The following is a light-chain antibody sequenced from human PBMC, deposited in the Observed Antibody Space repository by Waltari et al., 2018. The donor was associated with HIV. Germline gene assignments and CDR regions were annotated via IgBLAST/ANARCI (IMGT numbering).Light chain of an antibody. J-gene: IGLJ2*01. CDR3: QVWDSNSDQVV. Sequence: SYVLTQSPSVSLPPGRTARITCGGNNLGSKRVHWYLQKPGQAPVLVIYDDDDRPSGIPERLSGTTSENRAILTISGVEVGDEADYYCQVWDSNSDQVVFGGGTRLTVL. CDR1: NLGSKR. CDR2: DDD. V-gene: IGLV3-21*01.